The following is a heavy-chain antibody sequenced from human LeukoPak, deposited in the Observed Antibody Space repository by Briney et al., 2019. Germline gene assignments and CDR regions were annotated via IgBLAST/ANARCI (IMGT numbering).Heavy chain of an antibody. J-gene: IGHJ4*02. D-gene: IGHD3-22*01. Sequence: GRSLRLSCAASGFTFSTHGMSWVRRSPGKGVEWVSAIIDTAYYTFYADSVRGRFAISRDNSKNTLFLQMNSLRAEDTAVYYCAKGGLRYGYSFGDWGQGTLVTVSS. CDR1: GFTFSTHG. CDR2: IIDTAYYT. V-gene: IGHV3-23*01. CDR3: AKGGLRYGYSFGD.